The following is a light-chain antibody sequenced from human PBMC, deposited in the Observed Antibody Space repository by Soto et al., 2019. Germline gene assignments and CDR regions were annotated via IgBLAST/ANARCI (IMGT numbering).Light chain of an antibody. CDR3: QQYGSSPWT. V-gene: IGKV3-20*01. J-gene: IGKJ1*01. CDR1: QSIRSSY. CDR2: GAS. Sequence: IVLTQSPGTLSLSPGETAAFSCRASQSIRSSYLAWYQQKPGQAPRLLIYGASSRATGIPDRFSGSGSGTEFTLTISSLQAEDFAVYYCQQYGSSPWTFGQGTKVDIK.